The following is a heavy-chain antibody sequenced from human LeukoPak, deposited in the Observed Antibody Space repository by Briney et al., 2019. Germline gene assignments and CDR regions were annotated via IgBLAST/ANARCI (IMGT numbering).Heavy chain of an antibody. CDR3: ARGGWNNYAPIDY. J-gene: IGHJ4*02. D-gene: IGHD5-18*01. Sequence: HPGRSLRLSCAASGFTFSSYAMHWVRQAPGKGLVWVSQINADGTDTIYADSVKGRITTSRDSAKSTFYLRLNSLRADDVAVYYCARGGWNNYAPIDYWGQGVLVTVSS. V-gene: IGHV3-74*01. CDR2: INADGTDT. CDR1: GFTFSSYA.